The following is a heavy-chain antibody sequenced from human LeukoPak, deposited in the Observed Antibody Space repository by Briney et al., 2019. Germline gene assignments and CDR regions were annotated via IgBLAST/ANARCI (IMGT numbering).Heavy chain of an antibody. CDR1: GFTFSSYG. CDR3: AKGPIVRFDY. V-gene: IGHV3-30*02. CDR2: TRYDGSNK. D-gene: IGHD1-26*01. Sequence: GGSLRLSCAASGFTFSSYGMHWVRQAPGKGLEWVAFTRYDGSNKYYADSVKGRFTISRDNSKNTLYLQMNSLRAEDTAVYYCAKGPIVRFDYWGQGTLVTVSS. J-gene: IGHJ4*02.